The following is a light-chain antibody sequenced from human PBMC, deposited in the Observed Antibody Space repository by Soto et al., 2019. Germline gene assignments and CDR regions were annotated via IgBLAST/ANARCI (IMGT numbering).Light chain of an antibody. J-gene: IGLJ1*01. CDR2: DVT. V-gene: IGLV2-14*01. CDR1: SSDVGGYNC. Sequence: QAVVTQPASVSGSPGQSITLSCTGTSSDVGGYNCVSWYQQYPGKAPKLMIHDVTNRPSGVSNRFSGSKSGNTASLTISGLQAEDEADYYCSSYTSTSCYVFGTGTKLTVL. CDR3: SSYTSTSCYV.